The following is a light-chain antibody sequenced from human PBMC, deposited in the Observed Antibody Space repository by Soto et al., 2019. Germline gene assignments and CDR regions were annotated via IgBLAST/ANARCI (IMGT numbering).Light chain of an antibody. V-gene: IGLV2-8*01. CDR1: SSDVGGYNY. CDR3: RSYAGSNNVV. Sequence: QSALTQPPSASGSPGQSVTISCTGTSSDVGGYNYVSWYQQHPGKAPKLMIQEVSKRPSGVPDRFSGSKSGNTASLTVSGLQAEDEADYYCRSYAGSNNVVFGGGTKLTVL. J-gene: IGLJ2*01. CDR2: EVS.